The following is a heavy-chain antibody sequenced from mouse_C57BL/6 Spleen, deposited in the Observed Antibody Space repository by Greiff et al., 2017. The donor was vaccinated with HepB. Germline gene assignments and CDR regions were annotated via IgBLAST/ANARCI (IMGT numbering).Heavy chain of an antibody. V-gene: IGHV1-15*01. CDR1: GYTFTDYE. J-gene: IGHJ2*01. D-gene: IGHD2-1*01. CDR3: TNLLWEGYFDY. Sequence: VKLQESGAELVRPGASVTLSCKASGYTFTDYEMHWVKQTPVHGLEWIGAIDPETGGTAYNQKFKGKAILTADKSSSTAYMELRSLTSEDSAVYYCTNLLWEGYFDYWGQGTTLTVSS. CDR2: IDPETGGT.